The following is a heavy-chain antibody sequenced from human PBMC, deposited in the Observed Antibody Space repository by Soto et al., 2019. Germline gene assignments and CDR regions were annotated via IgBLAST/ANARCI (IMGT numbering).Heavy chain of an antibody. D-gene: IGHD1-26*01. J-gene: IGHJ5*02. V-gene: IGHV1-18*01. CDR3: ARGKYSGSFATTNWFDP. Sequence: QVQLVQSGAEVKKPGASVKVSCKASGYTFTSYGISWVRQAPGQGLELMGWISAYNGNTNYAQKLQGRVTMTTDTSTSTAYMELRSLRSDDTAVYYCARGKYSGSFATTNWFDPWGQGTLVTVSS. CDR1: GYTFTSYG. CDR2: ISAYNGNT.